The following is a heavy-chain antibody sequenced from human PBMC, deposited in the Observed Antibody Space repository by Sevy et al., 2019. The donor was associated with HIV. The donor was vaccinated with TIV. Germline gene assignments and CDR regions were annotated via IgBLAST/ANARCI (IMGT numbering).Heavy chain of an antibody. V-gene: IGHV3-74*01. CDR2: VNRDGSST. Sequence: GGSLRLSCAASGFTLSSYSMHWVRQAPGKGLVWVSRVNRDGSSTSYADSVKGRFTISRDNAKNTLYLQMNSLRAEDTAVYYCARGAAAGTFDYWGQGSLVTVSS. D-gene: IGHD6-13*01. CDR3: ARGAAAGTFDY. J-gene: IGHJ4*02. CDR1: GFTLSSYS.